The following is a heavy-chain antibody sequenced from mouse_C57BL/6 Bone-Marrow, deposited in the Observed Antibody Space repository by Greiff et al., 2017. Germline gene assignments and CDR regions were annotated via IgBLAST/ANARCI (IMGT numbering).Heavy chain of an antibody. CDR2: IDPNSGGT. CDR3: ARGTTVVATLYYYAMDY. D-gene: IGHD1-1*01. J-gene: IGHJ4*01. CDR1: GYTFTSYW. V-gene: IGHV1-72*01. Sequence: QVQLQQPGAELVKPGASVKLSCKASGYTFTSYWMHWVKQRPGRGLEWIGRIDPNSGGTKYNEKFKSKATLTVDKPSSTAYMQLSSLTSEDSAVYYCARGTTVVATLYYYAMDYWGQGTSVTVSS.